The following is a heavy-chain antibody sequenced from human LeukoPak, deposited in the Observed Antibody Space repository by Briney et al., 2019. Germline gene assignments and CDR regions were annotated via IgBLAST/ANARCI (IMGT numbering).Heavy chain of an antibody. V-gene: IGHV4-34*01. CDR1: GGSFSGYY. D-gene: IGHD6-13*01. CDR2: INHSGST. J-gene: IGHJ5*02. Sequence: SETLALTCAVYGGSFSGYYWSWIRQPPGKGLEWIGEINHSGSTNYNPSLKSRVTISVDTSKNQFSLKLSSVTAADTAVYYCARGLIAAAGTSYLFDPWGQGTLVTVSS. CDR3: ARGLIAAAGTSYLFDP.